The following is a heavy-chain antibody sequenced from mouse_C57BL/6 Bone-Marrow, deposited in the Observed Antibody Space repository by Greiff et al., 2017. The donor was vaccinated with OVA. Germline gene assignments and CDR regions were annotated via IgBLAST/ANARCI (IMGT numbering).Heavy chain of an antibody. CDR1: GYSITSGYY. CDR2: ISYDGSN. V-gene: IGHV3-6*01. CDR3: ARKLRLRRAWFAY. D-gene: IGHD3-2*02. Sequence: EVQLQESGPGLVKPSQSLSLTCSVTGYSITSGYYWNWIRQFPGNKLEWMGYISYDGSNNYNPSLKNRISITRDTSKNQFFLKLNSVTTEDTATYYCARKLRLRRAWFAYWGQGTLVTVSA. J-gene: IGHJ3*01.